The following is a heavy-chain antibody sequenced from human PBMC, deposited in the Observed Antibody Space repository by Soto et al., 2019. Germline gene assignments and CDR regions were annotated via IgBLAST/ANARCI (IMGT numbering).Heavy chain of an antibody. CDR2: IIPIFGTA. J-gene: IGHJ1*01. CDR3: ARDVDDSSGYYYRYFQH. D-gene: IGHD3-22*01. Sequence: SVKVSCKAAGGTFSSYAISWVRQAPGQGLEWMGGIIPIFGTANYAQKFQGRVTITADESTSTAYTELSSLRSEDTAVYYCARDVDDSSGYYYRYFQHWGQGPLVTVSS. CDR1: GGTFSSYA. V-gene: IGHV1-69*13.